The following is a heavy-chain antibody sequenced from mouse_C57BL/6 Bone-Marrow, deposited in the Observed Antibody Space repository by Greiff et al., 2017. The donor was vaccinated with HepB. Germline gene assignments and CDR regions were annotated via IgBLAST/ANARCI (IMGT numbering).Heavy chain of an antibody. CDR2: SRNKANDYTT. J-gene: IGHJ2*01. CDR1: GFTFSDFY. Sequence: EVKVVESGGGLVQSGRSLRLSCATSGFTFSDFYMEWVRQAPGKGLEWIAASRNKANDYTTEYSASVKGRFIVSRDTAQSILYRQMNALRAEDTAIYYCARDAGGDYGNLGDFDDWGQGTTLTVSS. V-gene: IGHV7-1*01. D-gene: IGHD2-1*01. CDR3: ARDAGGDYGNLGDFDD.